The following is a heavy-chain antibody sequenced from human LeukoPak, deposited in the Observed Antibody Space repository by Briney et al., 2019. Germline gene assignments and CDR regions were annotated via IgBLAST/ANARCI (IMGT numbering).Heavy chain of an antibody. V-gene: IGHV3-48*03. CDR3: AKGGGYEAQYYYYYLDV. D-gene: IGHD5-12*01. CDR2: ISSSGSTI. CDR1: GFTFSSYE. J-gene: IGHJ6*03. Sequence: GGSLRLSCAASGFTFSSYEMNWVRQAPGKGLEWVSYISSSGSTIYYADSVKGRFTISRDNARNSLYLQMKSLRAEDTAVYYCAKGGGYEAQYYYYYLDVWGKGTTVTISS.